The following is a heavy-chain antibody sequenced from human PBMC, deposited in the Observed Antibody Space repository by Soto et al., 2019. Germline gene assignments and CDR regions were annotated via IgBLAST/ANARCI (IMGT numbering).Heavy chain of an antibody. CDR2: ISYDGSNK. Sequence: VGSLRLSCAASGFTFSSYAMHWVRQAPGKGLEWVAVISYDGSNKYYADSVKGRFTISRDSSKSTLYLQMNSLRAEDTAVYYCARDSSGYYSPGYWGQGTLVTVSS. J-gene: IGHJ4*02. CDR3: ARDSSGYYSPGY. CDR1: GFTFSSYA. V-gene: IGHV3-30-3*01. D-gene: IGHD3-22*01.